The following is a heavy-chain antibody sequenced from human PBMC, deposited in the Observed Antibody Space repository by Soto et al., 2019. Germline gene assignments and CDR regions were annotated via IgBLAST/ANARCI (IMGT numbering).Heavy chain of an antibody. Sequence: PGGSLRLSCVTSGFSFSRFPFQWVRQAPGKGLEWVAFISYGGNTEYYADSVKGRFTISRDNSKNTVYLQMNTLRTEDTAVYYCARDSYDSGWYYSDYWGQGTLVTVSS. CDR3: ARDSYDSGWYYSDY. D-gene: IGHD6-19*01. V-gene: IGHV3-30-3*01. CDR2: ISYGGNTE. CDR1: GFSFSRFP. J-gene: IGHJ4*02.